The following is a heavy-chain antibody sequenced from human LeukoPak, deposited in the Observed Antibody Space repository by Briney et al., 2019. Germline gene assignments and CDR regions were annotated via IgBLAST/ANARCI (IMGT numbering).Heavy chain of an antibody. CDR3: ARGRTYYVSGPSYYFDY. CDR1: GGSISSSSYY. J-gene: IGHJ4*02. D-gene: IGHD3-10*01. CDR2: IYYSGST. V-gene: IGHV4-39*07. Sequence: SETLSLTCTVSGGSISSSSYYWGWIRQPPGKGLEWIGSIYYSGSTYYNPSLKSRVTISVDTSKNQFSLKLSSVTAADTAVYYCARGRTYYVSGPSYYFDYWGQGTLVTVSS.